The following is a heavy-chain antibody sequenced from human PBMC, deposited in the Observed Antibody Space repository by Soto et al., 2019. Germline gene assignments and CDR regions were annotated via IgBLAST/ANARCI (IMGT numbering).Heavy chain of an antibody. V-gene: IGHV1-46*03. CDR2: INPSGGST. CDR1: GYTFTSYY. J-gene: IGHJ4*02. CDR3: ARDNEYYDFWSGYYGFLVY. Sequence: QVQLVQSGAEVKKPGASVKVSCKASGYTFTSYYMHWVRQAPGQGLEWMGIINPSGGSTSYAQKFQGRVTMTRDTSTSTVYMELSSLRSEDKAVYYCARDNEYYDFWSGYYGFLVYWGQGTLVTVSS. D-gene: IGHD3-3*01.